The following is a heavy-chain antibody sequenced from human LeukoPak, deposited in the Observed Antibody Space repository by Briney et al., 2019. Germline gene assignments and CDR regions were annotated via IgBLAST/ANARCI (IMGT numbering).Heavy chain of an antibody. CDR1: SGSFSSYY. Sequence: SETLSLTCTVSSGSFSSYYWNWIRRPAGKGLEWIGRIYITGSTNYNPSLKSRVTMSVDTSKNQFSLNLSSVTAADTAVYYCARGRGYYQDYWGQGTLVTVSS. CDR3: ARGRGYYQDY. J-gene: IGHJ4*02. V-gene: IGHV4-4*07. D-gene: IGHD3-22*01. CDR2: IYITGST.